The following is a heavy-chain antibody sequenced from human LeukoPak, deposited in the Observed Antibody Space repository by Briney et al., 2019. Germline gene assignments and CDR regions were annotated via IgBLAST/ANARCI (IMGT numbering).Heavy chain of an antibody. V-gene: IGHV1-2*06. CDR2: INPNSGGT. Sequence: GASVKVSCKASGYTFTGYYMHWVRQAPGQGLEWMGRINPNSGGTNYAQKFQGRVTIPRDTSISQVYMELSRLTSDDTAVYYCARSGAYYYGSGNYYAFDIWGQGTMVTVSS. J-gene: IGHJ3*02. CDR1: GYTFTGYY. CDR3: ARSGAYYYGSGNYYAFDI. D-gene: IGHD3-10*01.